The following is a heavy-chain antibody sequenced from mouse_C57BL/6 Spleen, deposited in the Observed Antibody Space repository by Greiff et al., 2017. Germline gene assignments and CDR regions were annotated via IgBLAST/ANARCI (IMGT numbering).Heavy chain of an antibody. V-gene: IGHV1-64*01. CDR3: ARSSHYGSSAYAMDY. D-gene: IGHD1-1*01. CDR2: IHPNSGST. Sequence: QVQLQQSGAELVKPGASVKLSCKASGYTFTSYWMHWVKQRPGQGLEWIGMIHPNSGSTNYNEKFKSKATLTVDKSSSTAYMQLSSLTSEDSAVYYCARSSHYGSSAYAMDYWGQGTSVTGSS. CDR1: GYTFTSYW. J-gene: IGHJ4*01.